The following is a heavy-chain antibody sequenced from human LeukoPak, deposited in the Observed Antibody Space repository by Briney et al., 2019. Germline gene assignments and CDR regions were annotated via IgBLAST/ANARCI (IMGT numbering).Heavy chain of an antibody. V-gene: IGHV4-61*01. J-gene: IGHJ4*02. CDR3: ARGGQLWPRDDY. CDR1: GGSVSSGSYY. Sequence: SETLSFTCTVSGGSVSSGSYYWSWIRQPPGKGLEWIGYISYSGSTNYNPSLKSRVTISADTSKNQFSLKLSSVTAADTAVYYCARGGQLWPRDDYWGQGTLVTVSS. D-gene: IGHD3-16*01. CDR2: ISYSGST.